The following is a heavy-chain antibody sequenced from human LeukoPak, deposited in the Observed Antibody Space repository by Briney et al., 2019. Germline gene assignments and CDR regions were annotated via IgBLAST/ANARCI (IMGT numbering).Heavy chain of an antibody. D-gene: IGHD3-3*01. CDR2: IIPIFGTA. V-gene: IGHV1-69*05. CDR1: GGTFSSYA. Sequence: ASVKVSCKASGGTFSSYAISWVRQAPGQGLEWMGGIIPIFGTANYAQKFQGRVTITTDESTSTAYMELSSLRSEDTAVYYCARAGDPITIFGGSPLNWFDPWGQGTLVTVSS. CDR3: ARAGDPITIFGGSPLNWFDP. J-gene: IGHJ5*02.